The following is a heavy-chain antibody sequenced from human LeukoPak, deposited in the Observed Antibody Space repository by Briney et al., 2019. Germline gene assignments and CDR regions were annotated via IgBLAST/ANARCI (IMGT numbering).Heavy chain of an antibody. CDR3: AKDWRSGHGWLPIYY. CDR2: ISGSGGST. V-gene: IGHV3-23*01. D-gene: IGHD5-24*01. Sequence: GGSLRLSCAASGFTFSSYAMSWVRQAPGKGLEWVSAISGSGGSTYYADSVKGRFTISRDNSKNTLYLQMNSLRAEDTAVYYCAKDWRSGHGWLPIYYWGQGTLVTVSS. CDR1: GFTFSSYA. J-gene: IGHJ4*02.